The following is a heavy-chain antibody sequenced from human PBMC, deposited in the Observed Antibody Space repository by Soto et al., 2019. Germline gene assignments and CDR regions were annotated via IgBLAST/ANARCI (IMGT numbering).Heavy chain of an antibody. CDR3: ARLRDYFDY. Sequence: GESLKISCKGSVYSFTSYWIGWVRQMPGKGLELMGIIYPGDSATRYSPSFQGHVTISAVNTITTAYLQWSSLKASDTAMHYRARLRDYFDYWGQGTLVTVSS. J-gene: IGHJ4*02. V-gene: IGHV5-51*01. CDR2: IYPGDSAT. CDR1: VYSFTSYW.